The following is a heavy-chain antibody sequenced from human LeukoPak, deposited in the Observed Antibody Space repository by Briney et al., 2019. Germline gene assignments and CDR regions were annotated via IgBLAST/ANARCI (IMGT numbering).Heavy chain of an antibody. V-gene: IGHV4-30-2*05. CDR3: ARDPRRLSGSYPAEYFQH. CDR2: IYQGGST. J-gene: IGHJ1*01. Sequence: SETLSLTCAVSGGSISSGGFSWSWIRQPPGKGLEWIGYIYQGGSTSYNPSLKSRVTISVDTSKNQFSLMLNSVTAADTAVYYCARDPRRLSGSYPAEYFQHWGQGTLVTVSS. CDR1: GGSISSGGFS. D-gene: IGHD1-26*01.